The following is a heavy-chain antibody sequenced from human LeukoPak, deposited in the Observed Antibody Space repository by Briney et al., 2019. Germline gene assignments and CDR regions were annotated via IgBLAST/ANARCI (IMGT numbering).Heavy chain of an antibody. V-gene: IGHV4-4*07. D-gene: IGHD6-13*01. CDR3: ARARGIAAPGTWTFYYYMDV. J-gene: IGHJ6*03. CDR1: GGSVSSYY. Sequence: PSETLSLTCTVSGGSVSSYYWSWIRQPAGKGLEWIGRIYSSGSTNYNPSLKSRVTMSVDTSKNQFSLKLSSVTAADTAVYYCARARGIAAPGTWTFYYYMDVWGKGTTVTVSS. CDR2: IYSSGST.